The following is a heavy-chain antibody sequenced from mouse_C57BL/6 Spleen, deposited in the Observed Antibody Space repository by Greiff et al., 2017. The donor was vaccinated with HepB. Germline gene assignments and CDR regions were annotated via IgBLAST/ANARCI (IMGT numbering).Heavy chain of an antibody. CDR2: ISSGSSTI. D-gene: IGHD3-2*02. Sequence: EVMLVESGGGLVKPGGSLKLSCAASGFTFSDYGMHWVRQAPEKGLEWVAYISSGSSTIYYADTVKGRFTISRDNAKNTLFLQMTSLRSEDTAMYYCASGTAQATYLDYWGQGTTLTVSS. CDR3: ASGTAQATYLDY. J-gene: IGHJ2*01. V-gene: IGHV5-17*01. CDR1: GFTFSDYG.